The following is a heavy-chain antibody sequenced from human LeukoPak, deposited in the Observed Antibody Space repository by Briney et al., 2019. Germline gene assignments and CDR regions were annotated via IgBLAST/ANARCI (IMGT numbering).Heavy chain of an antibody. CDR3: ARCRTSFYYYGMDV. J-gene: IGHJ6*02. CDR1: GYTFTSYY. CDR2: INPNSGGT. V-gene: IGHV1-2*02. Sequence: GASVKVSCKASGYTFTSYYMHWVRQAPGQGLEWMGWINPNSGGTNYAQKFQGRVTMTRDTSISTAYMELSRLRSDDTAVYYCARCRTSFYYYGMDVWGQGTTVTVSS.